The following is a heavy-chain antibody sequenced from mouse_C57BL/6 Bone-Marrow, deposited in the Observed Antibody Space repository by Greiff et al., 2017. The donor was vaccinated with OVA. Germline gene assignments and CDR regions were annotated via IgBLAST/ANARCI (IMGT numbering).Heavy chain of an antibody. J-gene: IGHJ1*03. CDR2: IRSKSNNYAT. CDR3: VRHVGSSPEDDV. V-gene: IGHV10-1*01. D-gene: IGHD1-1*01. Sequence: EVKLMESGGGLVQPKGSLKLSCAASGFSFNTYAMNWVRQAPGTGLEWVARIRSKSNNYATYYADSVKDRFTISRDDSESMLYLQMNNLKTEDTAMHYCVRHVGSSPEDDVWGTGTTVTVSS. CDR1: GFSFNTYA.